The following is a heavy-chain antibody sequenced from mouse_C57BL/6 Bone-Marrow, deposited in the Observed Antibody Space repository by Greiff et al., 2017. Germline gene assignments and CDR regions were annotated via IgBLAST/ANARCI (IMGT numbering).Heavy chain of an antibody. CDR2: IWWDDDK. J-gene: IGHJ2*01. D-gene: IGHD2-4*01. V-gene: IGHV8-8*01. CDR1: GFSLSTFGMG. CDR3: ARMCKITTRVYYFDY. Sequence: QVTLKESGPGILQPSQTLSLTCSFSGFSLSTFGMGVGWIRQPSGKGLEWLAHIWWDDDKYYNPALKSRLTISKDTSKNQVFLKIANVDTAVTATYYCARMCKITTRVYYFDYWGQGTTLTVSA.